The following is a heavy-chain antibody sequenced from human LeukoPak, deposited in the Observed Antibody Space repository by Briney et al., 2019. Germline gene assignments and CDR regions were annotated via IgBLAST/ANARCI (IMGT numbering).Heavy chain of an antibody. CDR2: ISYDGSNK. D-gene: IGHD4-17*01. J-gene: IGHJ4*02. Sequence: GGSLRLSCAASGFTFSSYAMHWVRQAPRKGLEWVAVISYDGSNKYYADSVKGRFTISRDNSKNTLYLQMNSLRAEDTAVYYCARATQPYGDIAGVDYWGQGTLVTVSS. CDR3: ARATQPYGDIAGVDY. CDR1: GFTFSSYA. V-gene: IGHV3-30-3*01.